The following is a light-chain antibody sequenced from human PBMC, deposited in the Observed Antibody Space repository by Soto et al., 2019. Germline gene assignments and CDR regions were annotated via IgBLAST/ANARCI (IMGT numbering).Light chain of an antibody. CDR3: QQLSTWLST. V-gene: IGKV3D-20*02. CDR2: GAP. CDR1: QSVSNNS. J-gene: IGKJ2*01. Sequence: EIVLTQSPGTLSLSPGERATLSCRASQSVSNNSLAGYQQNPGQAPRSPIYGAPSRATGTPDSFSGSGSGTDFPLPIAALELEVFPVFSCQQLSTWLSTSGQGT.